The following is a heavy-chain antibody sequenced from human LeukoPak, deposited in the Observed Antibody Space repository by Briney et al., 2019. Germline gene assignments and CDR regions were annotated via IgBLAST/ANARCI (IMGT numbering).Heavy chain of an antibody. CDR3: TRDHCRGDNCPSFDY. D-gene: IGHD2-15*01. J-gene: IGHJ4*02. CDR1: GYNFTSLR. CDR2: NRAYNGDT. Sequence: GASGKGSCKPSGYNFTSLRIRWVRPAPGQGLEWIGWNRAYNGDTNYAQKFQGRVNMNTETSTSTAYMDLRSLRSDDTAVYYCTRDHCRGDNCPSFDYWGQGTLVTVSS. V-gene: IGHV1-18*04.